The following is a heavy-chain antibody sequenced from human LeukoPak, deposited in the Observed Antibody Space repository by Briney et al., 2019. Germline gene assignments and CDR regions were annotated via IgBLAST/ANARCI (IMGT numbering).Heavy chain of an antibody. CDR3: AKAQRPGDIVVVPAAIDY. Sequence: PGGSLRLSCAASGFTFSSYGRHWVRQAPGKGLEWVAVISYDGSNKYYADSVKGGFTISRDNSKNTLYLQMNSLRAEDTAVYYCAKAQRPGDIVVVPAAIDYWGQGTLVTVSS. CDR2: ISYDGSNK. J-gene: IGHJ4*02. V-gene: IGHV3-30*18. CDR1: GFTFSSYG. D-gene: IGHD2-2*02.